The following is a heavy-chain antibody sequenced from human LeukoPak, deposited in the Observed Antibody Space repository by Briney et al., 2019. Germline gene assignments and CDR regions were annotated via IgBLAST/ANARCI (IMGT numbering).Heavy chain of an antibody. V-gene: IGHV4-61*02. Sequence: PSETLSPTCTVSGGSISSGSYYWSWIRQPAGKGLEWIGRIYTSGSTNYNPSLKSRVTISVDTSKNQFSLKLSSVTAADTAVYYCARAAGYCSSTSCYGNYNWFDPRGQGTLVTVSS. CDR3: ARAAGYCSSTSCYGNYNWFDP. D-gene: IGHD2-2*01. CDR1: GGSISSGSYY. J-gene: IGHJ5*02. CDR2: IYTSGST.